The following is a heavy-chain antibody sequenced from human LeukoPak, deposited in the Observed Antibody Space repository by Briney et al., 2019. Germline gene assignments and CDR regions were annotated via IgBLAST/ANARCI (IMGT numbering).Heavy chain of an antibody. Sequence: SETLSLTCTVSGGSISTYYWSWIRQPPGKGLEWIGYVYYTGSTNYNPSLKSRVSISVDTSKNQFSLKLSSVTAADTAVYYCARGSGSYYMDVWGKGTTVTVSS. CDR1: GGSISTYY. CDR2: VYYTGST. D-gene: IGHD3-10*01. CDR3: ARGSGSYYMDV. V-gene: IGHV4-59*08. J-gene: IGHJ6*03.